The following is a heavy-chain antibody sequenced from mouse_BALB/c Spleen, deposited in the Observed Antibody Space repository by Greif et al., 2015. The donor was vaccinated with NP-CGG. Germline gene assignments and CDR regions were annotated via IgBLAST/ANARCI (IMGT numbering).Heavy chain of an antibody. Sequence: QVQLKQSGPELVKPGASVKISCKASGYTSTDYYINWAKQKPGQGLEWIGWIYPGSGNTKYNEKFKGKATLTVDTSSSTAYMQLSSLTSEDTAVYFCARRTGTEAMDYWGQGTSVTVSS. J-gene: IGHJ4*01. CDR2: IYPGSGNT. CDR3: ARRTGTEAMDY. D-gene: IGHD4-1*01. CDR1: GYTSTDYY. V-gene: IGHV1-84*02.